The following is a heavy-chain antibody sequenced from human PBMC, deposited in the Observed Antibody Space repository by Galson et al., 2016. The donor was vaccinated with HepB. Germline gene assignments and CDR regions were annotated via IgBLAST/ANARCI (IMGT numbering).Heavy chain of an antibody. CDR3: TISDYGDY. V-gene: IGHV3-74*01. J-gene: IGHJ4*02. CDR1: GITLSGYW. CDR2: IRGDGAIT. Sequence: GSLRLSCAASGITLSGYWMHWVRQVPGKGLVWVSRIRGDGAITYYADSVEGRFTISRDNAKNTLYLQMNNLGAEDTAVYYCTISDYGDYWGQGTLVTVSS.